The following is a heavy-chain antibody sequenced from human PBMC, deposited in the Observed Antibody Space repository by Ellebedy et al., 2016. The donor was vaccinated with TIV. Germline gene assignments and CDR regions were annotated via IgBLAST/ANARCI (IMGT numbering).Heavy chain of an antibody. CDR1: GGSLRNTPYY. D-gene: IGHD3-10*01. V-gene: IGHV4-39*07. CDR2: IYYSGAT. J-gene: IGHJ5*02. Sequence: SETLSLTXTVSGGSLRNTPYYWGWIRQPPGKGLQWIANIYYSGATYYNPSLKGRVTISADTSKNQFSLRLSSVSAADTAVYYCAGYYGSGSYWLGWFDPWGQGALVTVSS. CDR3: AGYYGSGSYWLGWFDP.